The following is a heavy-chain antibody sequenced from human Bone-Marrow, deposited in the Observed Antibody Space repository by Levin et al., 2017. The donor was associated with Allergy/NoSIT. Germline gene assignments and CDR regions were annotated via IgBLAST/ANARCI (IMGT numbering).Heavy chain of an antibody. Sequence: SETLSLTCTVSGVSISSGGYYWSWIRQLPGKGLEWIGHIYYSGTTYYNPSLKSRLIIAVDTSRNQFSLRLAPVTAADTAVYYCARDQGFLDYIWGNYEYTGAYDVWGHGRMVIVAS. J-gene: IGHJ3*01. CDR2: IYYSGTT. CDR3: ARDQGFLDYIWGNYEYTGAYDV. D-gene: IGHD3-16*01. CDR1: GVSISSGGYY. V-gene: IGHV4-31*03.